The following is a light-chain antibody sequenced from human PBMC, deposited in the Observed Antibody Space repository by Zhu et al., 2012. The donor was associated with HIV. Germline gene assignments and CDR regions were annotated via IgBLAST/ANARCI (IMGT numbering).Light chain of an antibody. V-gene: IGKV1-5*03. CDR3: QQLNTYPLFT. J-gene: IGKJ3*01. CDR2: KAS. CDR1: QSISSW. Sequence: DIQMTQSPSTLSASVGDRVTITCRASQSISSWLAWYQQKPGKAPKLLIYKASSLESGVPSRFSGSGSGTEFTLTISSLQPDDFAIYYCQQLNTYPLFTFGPGTRVDIK.